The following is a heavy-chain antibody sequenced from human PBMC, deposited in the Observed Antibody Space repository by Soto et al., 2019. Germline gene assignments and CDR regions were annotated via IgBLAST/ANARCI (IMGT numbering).Heavy chain of an antibody. CDR2: VSNDGSNK. J-gene: IGHJ4*02. V-gene: IGHV3-30*18. CDR3: AKVVLTYTSGWYHPHFDC. CDR1: GFTFSSYV. D-gene: IGHD6-19*01. Sequence: QVQLVESGGGVVQPGRSLRLSCAASGFTFSSYVMHWVRQAPGKGLEWVAVVSNDGSNKDYADSVKGRFTISRDNSKNTLYLQMNSLRAEDTAVYYCAKVVLTYTSGWYHPHFDCWGQGTLVTVAS.